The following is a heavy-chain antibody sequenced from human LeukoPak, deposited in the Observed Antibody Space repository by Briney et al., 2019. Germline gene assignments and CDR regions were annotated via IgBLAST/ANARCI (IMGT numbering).Heavy chain of an antibody. D-gene: IGHD6-13*01. CDR1: GFTFCSYA. J-gene: IGHJ1*01. CDR3: VRSSSSGSQFEYFQH. CDR2: ISSNGGST. V-gene: IGHV3-64D*06. Sequence: GGSLRLSCSACGFTFCSYAMHWVRQAPGKGLEYVSAISSNGGSTYYADSVKGRFTISRDNSKNTLYLQMSSLRAEDTAVYYCVRSSSSGSQFEYFQHWGQGTLVTVSS.